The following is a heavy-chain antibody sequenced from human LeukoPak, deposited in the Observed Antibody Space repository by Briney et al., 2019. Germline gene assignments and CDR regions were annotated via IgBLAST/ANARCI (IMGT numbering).Heavy chain of an antibody. J-gene: IGHJ6*03. D-gene: IGHD3-10*01. CDR2: ISYDGSNK. CDR1: GFTFSSYG. CDR3: ARPPYYYGSGSSSYYYMDV. V-gene: IGHV3-30*19. Sequence: GRSLRLSCAASGFTFSSYGMHWVRQAPGKGLEWVAVISYDGSNKYYADSVKGRFTISRDNSKNTPYLQMNSLRAEDTAVYYCARPPYYYGSGSSSYYYMDVWGKGTTVTVSS.